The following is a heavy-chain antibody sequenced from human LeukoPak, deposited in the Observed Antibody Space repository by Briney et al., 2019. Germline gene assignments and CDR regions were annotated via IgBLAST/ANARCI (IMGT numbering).Heavy chain of an antibody. D-gene: IGHD3-22*01. CDR2: IYYSGST. V-gene: IGHV4-59*01. J-gene: IGHJ4*02. CDR1: GGSISSYY. Sequence: SETLSLTCTVSGGSISSYYWSWIRQPPGKGLGWIGYIYYSGSTNYNPSLKSRVTISVDTSKNQFSLKLSSVTAADTAVYYCARARYDSSGSPLDYWGQGTLVTVSS. CDR3: ARARYDSSGSPLDY.